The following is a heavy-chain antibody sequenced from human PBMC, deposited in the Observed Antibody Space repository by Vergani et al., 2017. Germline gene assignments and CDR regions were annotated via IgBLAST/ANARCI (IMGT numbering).Heavy chain of an antibody. D-gene: IGHD3-9*01. CDR2: MNPNSGNT. V-gene: IGHV1-8*01. Sequence: QVQLVQSGAEVKKPGASVKVSCKASGYTFTSYDINWVRQATGQGLEWMGWMNPNSGNTGYAQKFQGRVTMTRNTSISTAYMELSSLRSEDTAVYYCARVSTYYDILTGYNYYYYYYMEVWGKGTTVTVSS. CDR3: ARVSTYYDILTGYNYYYYYYMEV. CDR1: GYTFTSYD. J-gene: IGHJ6*03.